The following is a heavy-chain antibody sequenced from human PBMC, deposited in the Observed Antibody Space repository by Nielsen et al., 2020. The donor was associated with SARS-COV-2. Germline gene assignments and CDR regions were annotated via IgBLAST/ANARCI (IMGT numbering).Heavy chain of an antibody. CDR3: ARDRNSSSWYGYYYYYYGMDV. V-gene: IGHV4-39*07. Sequence: WIRQPPGKGLEWIGSIYYSGSTYYNPSLKSRVTISVDTSKNQFSLKLSSVTAADTAVYYCARDRNSSSWYGYYYYYYGMDVWGQGTTVTVSS. D-gene: IGHD6-13*01. J-gene: IGHJ6*02. CDR2: IYYSGST.